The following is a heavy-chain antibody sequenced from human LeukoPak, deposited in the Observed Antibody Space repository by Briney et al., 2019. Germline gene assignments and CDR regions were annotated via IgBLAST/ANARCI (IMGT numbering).Heavy chain of an antibody. CDR3: ARGTVTMVDY. CDR2: IYSGGST. D-gene: IGHD3-10*01. Sequence: GGSLRLSCAASGFTVSRNYMSWVRQAPGRGLEWVSVIYSGGSTYYADSVKGRFTISRDKSKNTLFLQMNSLRAGDTAVYYLARGTVTMVDYWGQGTLVTVSS. CDR1: GFTVSRNY. V-gene: IGHV3-66*01. J-gene: IGHJ4*02.